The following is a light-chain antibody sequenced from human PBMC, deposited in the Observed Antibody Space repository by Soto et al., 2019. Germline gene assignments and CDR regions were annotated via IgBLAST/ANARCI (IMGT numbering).Light chain of an antibody. J-gene: IGLJ1*01. CDR2: DNN. CDR3: GTWDSSLSAAV. CDR1: SSNIGNNY. Sequence: HSVLTQPPSVSAAPGQKVTISCSGSSSNIGNNYVSWYQQLPGTAPKLLIYDNNKRPSGIPDRFSGSKSGTSATLGITGLQTGDEADYYCGTWDSSLSAAVFGTGTQLTVL. V-gene: IGLV1-51*01.